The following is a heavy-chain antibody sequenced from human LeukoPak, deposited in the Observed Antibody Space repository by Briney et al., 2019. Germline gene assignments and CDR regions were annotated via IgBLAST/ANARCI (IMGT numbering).Heavy chain of an antibody. CDR2: IYYSGST. V-gene: IGHV4-59*01. J-gene: IGHJ4*02. CDR1: GGSISSYY. Sequence: PSETLSLTCTVSGGSISSYYWSWIRQPPGKGLEWIGYIYYSGSTNYNPSLKSRVTISVDTSKNQFSLKLSSVTAADTAVYYCARGPAMVRGVITVFDYWGQGTLVTVSS. CDR3: ARGPAMVRGVITVFDY. D-gene: IGHD3-10*01.